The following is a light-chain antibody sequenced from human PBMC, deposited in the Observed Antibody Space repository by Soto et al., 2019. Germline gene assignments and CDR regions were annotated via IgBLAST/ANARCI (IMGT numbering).Light chain of an antibody. V-gene: IGKV3-20*01. CDR1: QSVSSSY. CDR3: HHYGSSLFT. CDR2: GAS. J-gene: IGKJ3*01. Sequence: EIVLTQSPGTLSLSPGERATLSCRASQSVSSSYLACYQQKPGQAPRLLIYGASSRATDIPDRISGSGSGTDFTLTISRLEPEDFAVYYCHHYGSSLFTFGPGTKVDIK.